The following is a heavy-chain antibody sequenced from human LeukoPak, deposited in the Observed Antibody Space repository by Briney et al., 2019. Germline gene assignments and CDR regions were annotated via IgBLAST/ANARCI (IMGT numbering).Heavy chain of an antibody. Sequence: GGSLRLSCAASGFIFTNYFMSWVRQAPGKGLEWVSGVSGGGFDTYYTDSVKGRFTISRDNSKNMVYLQMNSLRAEDTAVYYCTRRAGGNLYDLDNWGQGTLVTVSS. V-gene: IGHV3-23*01. CDR3: TRRAGGNLYDLDN. CDR2: VSGGGFDT. D-gene: IGHD2-8*02. J-gene: IGHJ4*02. CDR1: GFIFTNYF.